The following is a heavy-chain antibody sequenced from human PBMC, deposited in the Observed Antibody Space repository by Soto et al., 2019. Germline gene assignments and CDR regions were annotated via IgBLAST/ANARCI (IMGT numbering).Heavy chain of an antibody. J-gene: IGHJ5*02. Sequence: GGSLRLSCAASGFTFSSYSMNWVRQAPGKGLEWVSSISSSSSYIYYADSVKGRFTISRDNAKNSLYLQMNSLRAEDTAVYYCARVGCSGGSCYTRNNWFDPWGQGTLVTVSS. D-gene: IGHD2-15*01. V-gene: IGHV3-21*01. CDR1: GFTFSSYS. CDR2: ISSSSSYI. CDR3: ARVGCSGGSCYTRNNWFDP.